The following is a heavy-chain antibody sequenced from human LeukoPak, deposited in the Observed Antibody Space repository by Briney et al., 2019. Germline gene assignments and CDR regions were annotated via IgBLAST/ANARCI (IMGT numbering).Heavy chain of an antibody. J-gene: IGHJ3*02. V-gene: IGHV4-38-2*02. CDR1: GYSSSSGYY. CDR2: IYHSRST. Sequence: PSETPSLTGTVSGYSSSSGYYWGWIRQPPGKGLEWIGSIYHSRSTYYNPSLKSRVTISVDTSKNQFSLKLSSVTAADTAVYYCARGCCRRRKYYDSALGAFDIWGQGTMVTVSS. CDR3: ARGCCRRRKYYDSALGAFDI. D-gene: IGHD3-22*01.